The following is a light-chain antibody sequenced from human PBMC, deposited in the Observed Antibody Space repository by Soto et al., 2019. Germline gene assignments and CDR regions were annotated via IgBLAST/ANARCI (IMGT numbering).Light chain of an antibody. CDR3: HQYAISPYT. CDR2: GAS. J-gene: IGKJ2*01. CDR1: QSLSNVF. Sequence: DIVLTQSPGTLSLSPGEGATLSCRASQSLSNVFLAWYQQKPGQAPRLLIYGASKRATGIPDRFSGSGSGTDFTLTISRLEPEDFAVYFCHQYAISPYTFGQGTKLDIK. V-gene: IGKV3-20*01.